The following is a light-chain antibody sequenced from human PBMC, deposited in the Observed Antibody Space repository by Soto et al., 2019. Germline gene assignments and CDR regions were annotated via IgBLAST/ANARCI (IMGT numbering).Light chain of an antibody. CDR3: ASHGNNGV. Sequence: QSALTQPASVSGSPGQSITISCTGSNSDIGAYNYVSWYQQHPGKAPKFIMYEVSNRPSGVSYRFSGSKSGNTASLTISGLQAEDEADYYCASHGNNGVFGGGTKLTVL. CDR1: NSDIGAYNY. CDR2: EVS. V-gene: IGLV2-14*01. J-gene: IGLJ3*02.